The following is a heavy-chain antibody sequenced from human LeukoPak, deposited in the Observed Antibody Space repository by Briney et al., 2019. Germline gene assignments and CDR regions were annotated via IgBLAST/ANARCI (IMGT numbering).Heavy chain of an antibody. CDR1: GFTFSRYS. CDR2: ISGDSNYI. D-gene: IGHD2-8*02. J-gene: IGHJ4*02. Sequence: PGGSLRLSCAASGFTFSRYSMSWVRQAPGKGLEWVSSISGDSNYIYYADSVEGRFTVSSDVSKNTLYLQMNNLRGEDTAVYYCASRHCSGENCYAGPLDFWGQGIQVTVSS. CDR3: ASRHCSGENCYAGPLDF. V-gene: IGHV3-21*04.